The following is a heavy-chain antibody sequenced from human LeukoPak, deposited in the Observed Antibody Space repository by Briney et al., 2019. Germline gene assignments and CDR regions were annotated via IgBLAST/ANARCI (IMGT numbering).Heavy chain of an antibody. D-gene: IGHD3-9*01. CDR1: GYTFTSYG. V-gene: IGHV1-18*01. CDR2: ISAYNGNT. CDR3: ARDFSRPLRYFDWLLNDAFDI. J-gene: IGHJ3*02. Sequence: GASVKVSCKASGYTFTSYGISWVRQAPGQGLKWMGWISAYNGNTNYAQKLQGRVTMTRDTSTSTVYMELSSLRSEDTAVYYCARDFSRPLRYFDWLLNDAFDIWGQETMVTVSS.